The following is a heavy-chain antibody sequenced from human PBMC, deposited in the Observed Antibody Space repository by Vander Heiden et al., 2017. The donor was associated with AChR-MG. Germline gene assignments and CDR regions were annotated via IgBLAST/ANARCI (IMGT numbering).Heavy chain of an antibody. Sequence: EVQLVKSGAAVNKPGESLTTSCKGSGYSFTPYWIGWVGRGPRRGLEWMGIIYSGDSDSRYSPYFQGQVIFSVDKLISTAYLQWSSLKASDSAMYYCARHFGNWNYDYWGQGTLVTVSS. D-gene: IGHD1-7*01. CDR2: IYSGDSDS. J-gene: IGHJ4*02. CDR3: ARHFGNWNYDY. V-gene: IGHV5-51*01. CDR1: GYSFTPYW.